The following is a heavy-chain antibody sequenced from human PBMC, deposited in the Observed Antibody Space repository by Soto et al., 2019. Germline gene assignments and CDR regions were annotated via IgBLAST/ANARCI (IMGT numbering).Heavy chain of an antibody. CDR3: ATYRVVASTSGYFDY. CDR2: IYPGDSDT. Sequence: GESLKISCKGSGYNFTNYWIGWVRQMPGKGLEWMGIIYPGDSDTRYSPSFQGQVTISADKSISTAYLQWSSLKASDTAMYYCATYRVVASTSGYFDYWGRGTLVTVSS. V-gene: IGHV5-51*01. CDR1: GYNFTNYW. D-gene: IGHD2-2*01. J-gene: IGHJ4*02.